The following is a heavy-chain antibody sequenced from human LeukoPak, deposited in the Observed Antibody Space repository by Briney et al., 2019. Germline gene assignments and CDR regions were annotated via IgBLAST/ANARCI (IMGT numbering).Heavy chain of an antibody. CDR3: STITAAAGKRYFQH. J-gene: IGHJ1*01. D-gene: IGHD6-13*01. Sequence: ASVKVSCKASGYTFTSYGISWVRQAPGQGLEWMGWVSAYNGNTNYAQKLQGRVTMTTDTSTSTAYMELRSLRSDDTAVYYCSTITAAAGKRYFQHWGQGTLVTVSS. CDR2: VSAYNGNT. CDR1: GYTFTSYG. V-gene: IGHV1-18*01.